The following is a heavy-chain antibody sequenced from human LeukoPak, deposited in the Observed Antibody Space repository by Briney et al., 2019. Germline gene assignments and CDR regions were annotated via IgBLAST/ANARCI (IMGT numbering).Heavy chain of an antibody. CDR2: INAYNGDT. CDR3: ARDGSGTWFDY. J-gene: IGHJ4*02. V-gene: IGHV1-18*01. D-gene: IGHD3-10*01. Sequence: ASVKVSCKASGYTFTSYGISWVRQAPGQGLEWMAWINAYNGDTNYAQKVQGRVTMTTDTSTSTAYMELRSLRSDDTAVYYCARDGSGTWFDYWGQGTLVTVSS. CDR1: GYTFTSYG.